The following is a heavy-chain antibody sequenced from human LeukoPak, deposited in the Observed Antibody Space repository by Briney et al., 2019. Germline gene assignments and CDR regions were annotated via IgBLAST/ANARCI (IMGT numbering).Heavy chain of an antibody. J-gene: IGHJ4*02. D-gene: IGHD3-10*01. CDR1: GGSISSGSYY. CDR2: IYYSGST. CDR3: ARQELGGGYFDY. V-gene: IGHV4-61*01. Sequence: SETLSLTCTVSGGSISSGSYYWSWIRQPPGKGLEWIGYIYYSGSTNYNPSLKSRVTISVDTSKNQFSLKLSSVTAADTAVYYCARQELGGGYFDYWGQGTLVTVSS.